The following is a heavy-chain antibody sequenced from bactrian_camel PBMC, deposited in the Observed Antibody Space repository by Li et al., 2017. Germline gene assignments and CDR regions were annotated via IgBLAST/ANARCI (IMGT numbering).Heavy chain of an antibody. CDR2: LASDGST. CDR3: AADPLFWSDPVDPVRFGY. J-gene: IGHJ6*01. CDR1: GHTGRMYC. V-gene: IGHV3S57*01. Sequence: HVQLVESGGGLVQAGGSLRLSCGSSSGHTGRMYCMAWFRLAPGKEREGVVALASDGSTWYADSVKGRFTLSREKDTLYLQMSNLKPEDTAMYYCAADPLFWSDPVDPVRFGYSGQGTQVTVS.